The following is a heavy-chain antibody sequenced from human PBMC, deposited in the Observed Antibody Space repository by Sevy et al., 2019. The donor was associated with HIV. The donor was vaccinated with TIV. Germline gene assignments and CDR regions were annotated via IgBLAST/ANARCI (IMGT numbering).Heavy chain of an antibody. Sequence: GGSLRLSCAASGFTFDDYAMHWVRQAPGKGLEWVSGISWNSGSIGYADSVKGRFTISRDNAKNSLYLQMNSLRDEDTALYYCAKAIVGALYYFDYWGQGTLVTVSS. J-gene: IGHJ4*02. CDR2: ISWNSGSI. CDR1: GFTFDDYA. D-gene: IGHD1-26*01. V-gene: IGHV3-9*01. CDR3: AKAIVGALYYFDY.